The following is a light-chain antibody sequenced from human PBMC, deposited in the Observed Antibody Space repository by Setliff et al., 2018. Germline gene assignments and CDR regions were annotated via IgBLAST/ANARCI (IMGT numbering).Light chain of an antibody. J-gene: IGLJ1*01. CDR3: SSFTGMSTRV. CDR1: STDIGGYNY. CDR2: QVN. Sequence: QSVLTQPASVSGSPGQSITISCTGTSTDIGGYNYVSWFQQHPGNVPKLIIYQVNNRPSGVSHRFSGSKSGSTACLTISGLQDEDEADYYCSSFTGMSTRVFGTGTKVTVL. V-gene: IGLV2-14*03.